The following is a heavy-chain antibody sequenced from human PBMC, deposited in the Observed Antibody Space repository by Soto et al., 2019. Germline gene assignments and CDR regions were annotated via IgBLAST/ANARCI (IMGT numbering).Heavy chain of an antibody. J-gene: IGHJ4*02. Sequence: QVHLVESGGGVVQPGRSLRLSCAASGFTFTGYAMHWVRQAPGKGLEWVALISFDGVNQYYADSVEGRFTISRDNSKNTLYLQMSGLRNEDTAVYYCARGGSGDVRASDFWGQGTLVTVSS. D-gene: IGHD4-17*01. CDR2: ISFDGVNQ. CDR1: GFTFTGYA. CDR3: ARGGSGDVRASDF. V-gene: IGHV3-30-3*01.